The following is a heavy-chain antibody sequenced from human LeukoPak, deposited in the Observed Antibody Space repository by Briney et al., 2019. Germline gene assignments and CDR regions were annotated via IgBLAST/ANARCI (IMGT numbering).Heavy chain of an antibody. V-gene: IGHV3-74*01. D-gene: IGHD2-2*01. J-gene: IGHJ4*02. CDR2: INSDGSST. CDR1: GFTFSSYW. Sequence: GGSLRLSCAAAGFTFSSYWMHWVRQAPGKGLVWVSRINSDGSSTSYADSVKGRFTISRDNAKNTLYLQMNSLRAEDTAVYYCAREFSPGVVTLDYWGQGTLVTVSS. CDR3: AREFSPGVVTLDY.